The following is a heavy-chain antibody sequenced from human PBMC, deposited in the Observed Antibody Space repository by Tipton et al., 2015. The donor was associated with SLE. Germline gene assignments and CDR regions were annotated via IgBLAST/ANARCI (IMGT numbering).Heavy chain of an antibody. V-gene: IGHV4-34*01. D-gene: IGHD3-16*02. CDR2: INHSGST. J-gene: IGHJ4*02. CDR3: AREGYDYVWGSYRVFDY. CDR1: GGSFSGYY. Sequence: TLSLTCTVYGGSFSGYYWSWIRQPPGKGLEWIGEINHSGSTNYNSSLESRVTMSIDTSKNQFSLKLSSVTAADTAVYYCAREGYDYVWGSYRVFDYWGQGTLVTVSS.